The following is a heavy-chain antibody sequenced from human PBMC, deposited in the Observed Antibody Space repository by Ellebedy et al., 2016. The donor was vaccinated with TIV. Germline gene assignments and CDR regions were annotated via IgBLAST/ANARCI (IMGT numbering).Heavy chain of an antibody. CDR1: GFTFSDYW. D-gene: IGHD5-12*01. J-gene: IGHJ4*02. CDR3: ARGYSGSFYY. CDR2: IKQDGSQK. Sequence: GESLKISCAASGFTFSDYWMSWVRQAPGKGLEWVANIKQDGSQKYYVDSVKGRFTISRDNAKNSLYLQMNSLRAEDTAVYYCARGYSGSFYYWGQGTLVTVSS. V-gene: IGHV3-7*03.